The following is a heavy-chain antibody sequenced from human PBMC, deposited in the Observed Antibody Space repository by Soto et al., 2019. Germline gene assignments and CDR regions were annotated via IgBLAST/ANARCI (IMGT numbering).Heavy chain of an antibody. D-gene: IGHD1-1*01. Sequence: SETLSLTCTVSGGSISSGDYYWSWIRQPPGKGLEWIGYIYYSGSTYYNPSLKSRVTISVDTSKNQFSLKLSSVTAADTAVHYCARGAWNYYYGMDVWGQGTTVTVSS. V-gene: IGHV4-30-4*01. CDR2: IYYSGST. J-gene: IGHJ6*02. CDR1: GGSISSGDYY. CDR3: ARGAWNYYYGMDV.